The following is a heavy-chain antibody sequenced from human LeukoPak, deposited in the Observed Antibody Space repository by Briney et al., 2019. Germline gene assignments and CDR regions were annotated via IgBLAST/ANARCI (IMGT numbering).Heavy chain of an antibody. J-gene: IGHJ4*02. Sequence: PSQTLSLTCTVSGGSISSGSHYWSWIRQPAGKGLEWIGRIYTSGSTNYNPSLKSRVTISVDTSKNQFSLKLSSVTAADTAVYYCARWHCSSTSCYAGVWGQGTLVTVSS. CDR3: ARWHCSSTSCYAGV. D-gene: IGHD2-2*01. V-gene: IGHV4-61*02. CDR1: GGSISSGSHY. CDR2: IYTSGST.